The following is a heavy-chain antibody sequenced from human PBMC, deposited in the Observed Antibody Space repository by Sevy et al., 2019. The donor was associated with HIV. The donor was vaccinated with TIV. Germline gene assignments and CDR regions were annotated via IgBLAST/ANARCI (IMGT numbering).Heavy chain of an antibody. CDR3: ARVSTGIRFLEWPTGFDP. Sequence: ASVKVSCKASGYTFTSYALNWVRQAPGQGLEWMGWINTNTGNSTYAQGFTGRFVFSLDTSVSTAYLQISSLKAEDTAVYYCARVSTGIRFLEWPTGFDPWGQGTLVTVSS. V-gene: IGHV7-4-1*02. CDR2: INTNTGNS. J-gene: IGHJ5*02. D-gene: IGHD3-3*01. CDR1: GYTFTSYA.